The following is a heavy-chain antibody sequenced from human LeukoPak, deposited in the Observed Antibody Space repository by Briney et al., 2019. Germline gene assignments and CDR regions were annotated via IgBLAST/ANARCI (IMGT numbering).Heavy chain of an antibody. CDR2: IKSKTDGGTT. V-gene: IGHV3-15*01. D-gene: IGHD6-6*01. CDR1: GFTFSSYG. CDR3: AKDLSSSVDY. Sequence: PGGSLRLSCAASGFTFSSYGMHWVRQAPGKGLEWVGRIKSKTDGGTTDYAAPVKGRFTISRDDSKNTLYLQMNSLKTEDTAVYYCAKDLSSSVDYWGQGTLVTVSS. J-gene: IGHJ4*02.